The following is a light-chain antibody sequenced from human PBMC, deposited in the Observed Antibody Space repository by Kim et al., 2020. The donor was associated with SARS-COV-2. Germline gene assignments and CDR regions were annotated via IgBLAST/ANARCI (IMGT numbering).Light chain of an antibody. V-gene: IGLV2-14*03. Sequence: QSALTQPASVSGSPGQSITISCTGTSSDVGAYNYVSWYQQHPGKAPKLIIYDVNNRPSGVSNRFSGSKSGDTASLTISGLQAEDEAEYYCSSYTTSSTYVFGTGTKVTVL. CDR1: SSDVGAYNY. J-gene: IGLJ1*01. CDR3: SSYTTSSTYV. CDR2: DVN.